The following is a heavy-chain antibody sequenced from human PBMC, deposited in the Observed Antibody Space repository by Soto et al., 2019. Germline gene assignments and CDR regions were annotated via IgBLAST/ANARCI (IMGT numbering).Heavy chain of an antibody. CDR1: GFTFDDYA. CDR2: ISWNSGSI. CDR3: AKDSYGYSYGMDV. J-gene: IGHJ6*02. Sequence: GGSLRLSCAASGFTFDDYAMHWVRQAPGKGLEWVSGISWNSGSIGYADSVKGRFTISRDNAKNSLYLQMNSLRAEDTALYYCAKDSYGYSYGMDVWGQGTTVTVSS. V-gene: IGHV3-9*01. D-gene: IGHD5-18*01.